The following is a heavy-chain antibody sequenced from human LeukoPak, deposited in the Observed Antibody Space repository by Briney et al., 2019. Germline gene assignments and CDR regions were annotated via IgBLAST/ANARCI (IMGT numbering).Heavy chain of an antibody. CDR2: INEDGSAQ. J-gene: IGHJ4*02. D-gene: IGHD3-16*01. Sequence: GGSLRLSCAASGLTFSKFWVTWVRQPPGKGLEWVANINEDGSAQSYVDSVKGRFTISRDNAKNSLFLQMNSLRVEDTAVYYWGRGGGLDYWGQGTLVTVSS. CDR3: GRGGGLDY. CDR1: GLTFSKFW. V-gene: IGHV3-7*04.